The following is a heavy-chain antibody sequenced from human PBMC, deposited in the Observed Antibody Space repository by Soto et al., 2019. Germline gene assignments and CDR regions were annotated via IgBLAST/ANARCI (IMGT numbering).Heavy chain of an antibody. CDR1: GFTFSSYA. J-gene: IGHJ4*02. CDR3: AKERSQYYYDSSGYYY. Sequence: GGSLRLSCAASGFTFSSYAMSWVRQAPGKGLEWVSAISGSGGSTYYADSVKGRFTISRDNSKNTLYLQMNSLRAEDTAVYYCAKERSQYYYDSSGYYYWGQGTLVTVSS. V-gene: IGHV3-23*01. CDR2: ISGSGGST. D-gene: IGHD3-22*01.